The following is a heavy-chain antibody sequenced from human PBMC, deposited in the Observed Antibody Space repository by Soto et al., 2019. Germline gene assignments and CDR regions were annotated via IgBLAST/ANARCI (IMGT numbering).Heavy chain of an antibody. CDR2: ISAYNGNT. V-gene: IGHV1-18*01. D-gene: IGHD5-18*01. CDR1: GYTFTSYG. Sequence: QVQLVQSGAEVKKPGASVKFSCKASGYTFTSYGISWVRQAPGQGLEWMGWISAYNGNTNYAQKLQGRVTMTTDTSTSTAYMELRRLRSDDTAVYYCARGKNQRGYSYGFQYYFDYWGQGTLVTVSS. CDR3: ARGKNQRGYSYGFQYYFDY. J-gene: IGHJ4*02.